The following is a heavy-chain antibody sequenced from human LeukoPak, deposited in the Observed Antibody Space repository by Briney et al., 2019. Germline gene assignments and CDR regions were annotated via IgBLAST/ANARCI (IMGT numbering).Heavy chain of an antibody. CDR1: GFTVSSNY. D-gene: IGHD3-16*01. V-gene: IGHV3-53*05. CDR2: IYSGGGT. Sequence: GGSLRLSCAASGFTVSSNYMTWVRHAPGKGLEWVSVIYSGGGTYYADSVKGRFTISRDSSKNTLYLQMNSLRPEDTAVYYCARNFDDRGSLEYWGQGTLVTVSP. CDR3: ARNFDDRGSLEY. J-gene: IGHJ4*02.